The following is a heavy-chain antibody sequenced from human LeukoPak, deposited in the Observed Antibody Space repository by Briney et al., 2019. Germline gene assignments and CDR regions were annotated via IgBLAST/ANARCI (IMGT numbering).Heavy chain of an antibody. V-gene: IGHV1-18*01. CDR2: ISVYNGNT. CDR3: TRPHVDGGYYYHQH. CDR1: GYTFMSYG. Sequence: EASVKVSCKASGYTFMSYGIAWVRQAPGQGLEWMGWISVYNGNTNYAQKFQGRVTMTIDTSTSTAYMELRSLRSDDTALYYCTRPHVDGGYYYHQHWGLGTLVTVSS. D-gene: IGHD3-22*01. J-gene: IGHJ4*02.